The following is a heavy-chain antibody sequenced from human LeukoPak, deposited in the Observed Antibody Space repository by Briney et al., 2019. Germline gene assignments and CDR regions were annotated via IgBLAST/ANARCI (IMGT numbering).Heavy chain of an antibody. CDR2: INPDGSEK. V-gene: IGHV3-7*03. J-gene: IGHJ4*02. Sequence: AGGPLRLSCVVSGITFRNYWMSWVRQAPGKGLEWVANINPDGSEKNYAQSVKGRFTISRDNAKNSLYLQMNSLRAEDTAVYYCARRTVVDYWGQGTLVTVSS. CDR3: ARRTVVDY. CDR1: GITFRNYW. D-gene: IGHD4-23*01.